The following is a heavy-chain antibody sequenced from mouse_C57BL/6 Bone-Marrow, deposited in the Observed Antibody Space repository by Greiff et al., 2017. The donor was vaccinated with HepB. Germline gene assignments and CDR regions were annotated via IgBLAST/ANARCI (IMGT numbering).Heavy chain of an antibody. V-gene: IGHV1-54*01. Sequence: QVQLQQSGAELVRPGTSVKVSCKASGYAFTNYLIEWVKQRPGQGLEWIGVINPGSGGTNYNEKFKGKATLTADKSSSTAYMQLSSLTSEDSAVYFCAREDGSSSWFAYWGQGTLVTVSA. J-gene: IGHJ3*01. CDR3: AREDGSSSWFAY. D-gene: IGHD1-1*01. CDR2: INPGSGGT. CDR1: GYAFTNYL.